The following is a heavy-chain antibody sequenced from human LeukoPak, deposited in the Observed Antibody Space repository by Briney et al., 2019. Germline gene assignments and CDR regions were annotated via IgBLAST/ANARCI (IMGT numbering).Heavy chain of an antibody. CDR3: AKVRSVWYGNY. Sequence: GGSLGLFCEASGFIFSNFAMSWVRQAPGEGLEWVSGISGSGGTTNYADSVKGRFTISRDNSKNTLYLQMNSLRAEDTAVYYCAKVRSVWYGNYWGQGTLVTVSS. CDR1: GFIFSNFA. CDR2: ISGSGGTT. D-gene: IGHD6-19*01. J-gene: IGHJ4*02. V-gene: IGHV3-23*01.